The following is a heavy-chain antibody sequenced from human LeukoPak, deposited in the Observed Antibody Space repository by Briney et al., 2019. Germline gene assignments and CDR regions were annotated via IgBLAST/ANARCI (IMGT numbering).Heavy chain of an antibody. D-gene: IGHD7-27*01. J-gene: IGHJ4*02. CDR3: AGGSRRTGDLAD. Sequence: SETLSLTCTVSGGSISSYYWSWIRQPPGKGLEWIGYIYYSGSTNYNPSLKSRVTISVDTSKNQFSLKLSSVTAADTAVYYCAGGSRRTGDLADWGQGTLVTVSS. V-gene: IGHV4-59*01. CDR2: IYYSGST. CDR1: GGSISSYY.